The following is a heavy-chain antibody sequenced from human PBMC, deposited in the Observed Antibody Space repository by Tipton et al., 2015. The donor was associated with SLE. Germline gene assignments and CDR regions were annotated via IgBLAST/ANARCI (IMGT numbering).Heavy chain of an antibody. D-gene: IGHD3-10*01. CDR2: ISYDGSNK. Sequence: SLRLSCAASGFTFSSYSMNWVRQAPGKGLEWVAVISYDGSNKYYADSVKGRFTISRDNSKNTLYLQMNSLRAEDTAVYYCAREARSGGYYGMDVWGQGTTVTVSS. J-gene: IGHJ6*02. CDR3: AREARSGGYYGMDV. CDR1: GFTFSSYS. V-gene: IGHV3-30*03.